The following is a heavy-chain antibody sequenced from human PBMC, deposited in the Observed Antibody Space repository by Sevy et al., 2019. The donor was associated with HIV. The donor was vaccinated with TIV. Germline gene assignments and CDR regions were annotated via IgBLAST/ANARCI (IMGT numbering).Heavy chain of an antibody. D-gene: IGHD2-21*01. J-gene: IGHJ5*02. V-gene: IGHV1-18*01. CDR3: ARNFVVGSSGPNWFDP. CDR1: GYTFTNYG. Sequence: APVKVSCKASGYTFTNYGISWVRQAPGQGLEWMGWISAYNGNTNYAQKLQDRVTMTTDTSTGKAYMELRSLKSDDTAIYYCARNFVVGSSGPNWFDPWGQGTLVTVSS. CDR2: ISAYNGNT.